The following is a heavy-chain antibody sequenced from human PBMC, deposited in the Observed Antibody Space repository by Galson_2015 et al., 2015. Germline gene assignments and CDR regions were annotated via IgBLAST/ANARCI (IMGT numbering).Heavy chain of an antibody. J-gene: IGHJ3*02. CDR2: INPNSGAT. D-gene: IGHD6-19*01. Sequence: SVKVSCKASGYTFTADYMHWVRQAPGQGLEWMGWINPNSGATNYAQKFQGWVTMTRDTSIGTAYMEVSRLRSDDTAVYYCARGYSSGSNAAFDIWGQGTMVTVSS. CDR3: ARGYSSGSNAAFDI. CDR1: GYTFTADY. V-gene: IGHV1-2*04.